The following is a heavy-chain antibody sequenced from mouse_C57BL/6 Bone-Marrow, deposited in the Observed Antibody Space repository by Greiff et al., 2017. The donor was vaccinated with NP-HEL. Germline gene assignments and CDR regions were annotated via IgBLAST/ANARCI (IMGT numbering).Heavy chain of an antibody. V-gene: IGHV1-63*01. D-gene: IGHD1-1*01. J-gene: IGHJ2*01. CDR3: AREGMGYYYGY. CDR1: GYTFTNYW. Sequence: QVQLQQSGAELVRPGTSVKMSCKASGYTFTNYWIGWAKQRPGHGLEWIGDIYPGGGCTNYNEKFKGKATLTADKSSSTAYMQFSSLTSEDSAIYYCAREGMGYYYGYWGQGTTLTVSS. CDR2: IYPGGGCT.